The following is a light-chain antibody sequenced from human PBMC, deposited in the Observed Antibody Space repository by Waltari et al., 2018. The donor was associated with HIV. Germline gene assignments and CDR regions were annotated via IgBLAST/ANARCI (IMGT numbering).Light chain of an antibody. CDR2: GAF. V-gene: IGKV3-15*01. J-gene: IGKJ2*01. CDR1: HSVNSN. Sequence: EIVMTQSPATLSVSPGERATLPCRASHSVNSNLAWYQQTPGQAPRLLIYGAFTRATGIPARFSGSGSGTEFTLTISSLRSEDFVVYYCQQYNNWPRTFGQGTKLQIK. CDR3: QQYNNWPRT.